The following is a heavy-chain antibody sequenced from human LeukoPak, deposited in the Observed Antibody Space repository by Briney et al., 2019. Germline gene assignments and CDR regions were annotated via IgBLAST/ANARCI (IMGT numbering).Heavy chain of an antibody. CDR1: GLTFDDSA. D-gene: IGHD3-16*02. CDR2: INRSGGTV. Sequence: GGSLRLSCAASGLTFDDSAMHWVRQVPGKGLEWVSGINRSGGTVGYADSVKGRFTISRDNDKNSLYLQMSSLRADDTAVYYCARGGSYRAPDYNYYYGMDVWGQGTTVTVSS. V-gene: IGHV3-9*01. J-gene: IGHJ6*02. CDR3: ARGGSYRAPDYNYYYGMDV.